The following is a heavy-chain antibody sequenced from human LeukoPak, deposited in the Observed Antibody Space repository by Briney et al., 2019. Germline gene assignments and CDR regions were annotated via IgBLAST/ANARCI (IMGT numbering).Heavy chain of an antibody. V-gene: IGHV3-23*01. Sequence: GGSLRLSCAASGFTFSNSALSWVRLAPGQGLQWVAGIGGTNVPNTRYADSVKGRFTISRDDSKSTLYLQMRSLRGEDTALYYCVKFAPGLLSGDWFDPWGQGTLVTVSS. J-gene: IGHJ5*02. D-gene: IGHD3-10*01. CDR2: IGGTNVPNT. CDR3: VKFAPGLLSGDWFDP. CDR1: GFTFSNSA.